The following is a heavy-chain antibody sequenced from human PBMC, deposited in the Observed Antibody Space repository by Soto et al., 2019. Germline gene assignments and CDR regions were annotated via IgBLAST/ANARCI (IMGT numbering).Heavy chain of an antibody. V-gene: IGHV4-31*03. CDR2: IYYSGST. J-gene: IGHJ5*02. CDR1: GGSISSGGYY. D-gene: IGHD4-17*01. Sequence: QVQLQESGPGLLKPSQTLSLTCTVSGGSISSGGYYWSWIRQHPGKGLEWIGYIYYSGSTYYNPSLKSRVTISVDTSKNQFYLKLSSVTAGGTGVYYCARYGGDNWFDPWGQGTLVTVSS. CDR3: ARYGGDNWFDP.